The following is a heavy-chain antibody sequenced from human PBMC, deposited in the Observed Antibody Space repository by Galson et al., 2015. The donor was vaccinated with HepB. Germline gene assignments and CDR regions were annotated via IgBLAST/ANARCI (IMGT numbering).Heavy chain of an antibody. CDR1: GFTVSSNY. CDR2: IYSGGET. CDR3: ASDGPNSGGWYVY. V-gene: IGHV3-53*01. D-gene: IGHD6-19*01. J-gene: IGHJ4*02. Sequence: SLRLSCVASGFTVSSNYMTWVRQPPGKGLEWVSSIYSGGETYYADSVKGRFATSRDNSKNTLFLQMDSLRAEDTAVYYCASDGPNSGGWYVYWGQGTLVTVSP.